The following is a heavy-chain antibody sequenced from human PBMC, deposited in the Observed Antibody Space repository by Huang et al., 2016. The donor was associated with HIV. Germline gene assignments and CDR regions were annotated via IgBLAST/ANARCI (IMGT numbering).Heavy chain of an antibody. J-gene: IGHJ4*02. CDR1: GYSFASYD. CDR2: MNPNSGNT. D-gene: IGHD6-6*01. CDR3: VRGWYIAALPYFDY. Sequence: QVQLVQSGAEVRKPGASVKVSCEASGYSFASYDINWVRQATGQGLEWMGCMNPNSGNTGYAQKFQGRVTMTRNTSISTAYMELSSLRSEDTAKYFCVRGWYIAALPYFDYWGQGTLVTVSS. V-gene: IGHV1-8*01.